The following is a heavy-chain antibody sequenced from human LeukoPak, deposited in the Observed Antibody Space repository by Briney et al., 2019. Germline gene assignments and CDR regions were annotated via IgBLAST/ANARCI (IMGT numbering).Heavy chain of an antibody. V-gene: IGHV4-34*01. Sequence: SETLSLTCAVYGGSYSGYYWSWIRQPPGKGLEWIGEINHSGSTNYNPSLNSRVTISVDTPKNQFSLKLSSVTAADTAVYYCARGSRPPYTLALYYYYYGMDVWGQGTTVTVSS. CDR3: ARGSRPPYTLALYYYYYGMDV. J-gene: IGHJ6*02. D-gene: IGHD3-3*02. CDR1: GGSYSGYY. CDR2: INHSGST.